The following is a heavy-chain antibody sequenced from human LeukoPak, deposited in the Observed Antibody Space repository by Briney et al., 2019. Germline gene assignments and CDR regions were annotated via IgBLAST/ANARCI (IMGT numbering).Heavy chain of an antibody. CDR1: GGSFSGYY. Sequence: SETLSLTCAVYGGSFSGYYWSWIRQPPGKGLEWIGEINHSGSTNYNPSLKSRVTISVDTSKNQFSLKLSSVTAADTAVYYCARGIGSYGPRGRVRYYYGMDVWGQGTTVTVSS. J-gene: IGHJ6*02. CDR3: ARGIGSYGPRGRVRYYYGMDV. V-gene: IGHV4-34*01. D-gene: IGHD5-18*01. CDR2: INHSGST.